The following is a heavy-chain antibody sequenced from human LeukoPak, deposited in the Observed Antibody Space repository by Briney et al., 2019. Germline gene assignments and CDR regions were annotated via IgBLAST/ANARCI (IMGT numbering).Heavy chain of an antibody. CDR3: ARVRHNWNDVYYYYMDV. V-gene: IGHV3-11*04. J-gene: IGHJ6*03. CDR2: ISSSGSTI. Sequence: PGGSLRLSCAASGFTFSDYYMSWIRQAPGKGLEWVSYISSSGSTIYYADSVKGRFTISRDNAKNTLYLQMNSLRAEDTAVYYCARVRHNWNDVYYYYMDVWGKGTTVTVSS. CDR1: GFTFSDYY. D-gene: IGHD1-1*01.